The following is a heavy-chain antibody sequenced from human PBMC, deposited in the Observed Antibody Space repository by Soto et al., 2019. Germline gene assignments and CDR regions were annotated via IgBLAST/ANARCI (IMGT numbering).Heavy chain of an antibody. CDR2: IYHSGST. D-gene: IGHD5-12*01. J-gene: IGHJ4*02. CDR3: ARQNTVYAYARL. Sequence: SETLSLTCTVSGGSISSYYWSWIRQPPGKGLEWIGYIYHSGSTNYNPSLKSRVTISVDTSKNQFSLKLSSVTAADTAVYYCARQNTVYAYARLWGQGILVTVSS. CDR1: GGSISSYY. V-gene: IGHV4-59*08.